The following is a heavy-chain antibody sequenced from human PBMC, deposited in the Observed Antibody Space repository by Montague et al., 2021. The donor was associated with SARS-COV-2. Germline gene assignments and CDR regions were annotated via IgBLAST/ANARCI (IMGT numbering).Heavy chain of an antibody. D-gene: IGHD6-19*01. Sequence: SETLSLTCAVSGGSISSSNWWSWVRQPPGKGLEWIGEIYHSGSTNYNPSRRSRVTISVDKSKNQFSLKLSSVTAADTAVYYCARVNSSGWYGYYYYGMDVWSQGTLVTVSS. CDR2: IYHSGST. J-gene: IGHJ6*02. CDR1: GGSISSSNW. CDR3: ARVNSSGWYGYYYYGMDV. V-gene: IGHV4-4*02.